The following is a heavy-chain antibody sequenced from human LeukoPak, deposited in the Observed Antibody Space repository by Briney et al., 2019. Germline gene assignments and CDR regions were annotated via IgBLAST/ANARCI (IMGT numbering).Heavy chain of an antibody. D-gene: IGHD6-19*01. V-gene: IGHV1-8*01. CDR3: ATDRRGAVAGTSQFDY. CDR1: GYTFTSYD. Sequence: GASVKVSCKASGYTFTSYDINWVRQATGQGLEWMGWMNPNSGNTGYAQKFQGRVTMTRNTSISTAYMELSSLRSEDTAVYYCATDRRGAVAGTSQFDYWGQGTLVTVSS. CDR2: MNPNSGNT. J-gene: IGHJ4*02.